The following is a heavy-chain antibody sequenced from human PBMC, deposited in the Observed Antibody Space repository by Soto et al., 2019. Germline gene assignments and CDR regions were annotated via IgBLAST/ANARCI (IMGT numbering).Heavy chain of an antibody. CDR1: GGSGGSFSGYY. J-gene: IGHJ6*02. Sequence: QVQLQQWGAGLLKPSETLSLTCAVYGGSGGSFSGYYWSWIRQPPGKGLEWIGEINHSGSTNYNPSRKSRVTISVDTAKNQFSLKRSSVTAADTAVYYCARHNYDSSGYYHYYYGMDVWGQGTTVTVSS. D-gene: IGHD3-22*01. CDR2: INHSGST. V-gene: IGHV4-34*01. CDR3: ARHNYDSSGYYHYYYGMDV.